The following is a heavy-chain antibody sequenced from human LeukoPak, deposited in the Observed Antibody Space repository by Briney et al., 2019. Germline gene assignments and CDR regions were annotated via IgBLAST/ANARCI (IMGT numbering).Heavy chain of an antibody. D-gene: IGHD6-13*01. J-gene: IGHJ3*02. CDR1: GFTFSSYW. V-gene: IGHV3-7*01. CDR2: IKQDGSEK. Sequence: PGGSLKLSCAASGFTFSSYWMSWVRQAPGKGLEWVANIKQDGSEKYYVDSVKGRFTISRENAKNSLYLQMNSLRAGDTAVYSCARGLHINSWILDAFDIWGQGTMVTVSS. CDR3: ARGLHINSWILDAFDI.